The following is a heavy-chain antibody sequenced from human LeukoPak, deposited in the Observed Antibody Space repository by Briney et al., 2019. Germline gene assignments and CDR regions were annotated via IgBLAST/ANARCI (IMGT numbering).Heavy chain of an antibody. CDR3: VAEEYGTGSYYKSSV. Sequence: SETLSLTCIVSAGSIGSDALYWVWIRQSPGKGLEWIGSIHYTRSYSGTTYYNPSLESRVTVSTDRSKNLCSLKLTSVTAADTAVYYCVAEEYGTGSYYKSSVWGKGTLVTVSS. D-gene: IGHD3-10*01. V-gene: IGHV4-39*01. CDR1: AGSIGSDALY. J-gene: IGHJ4*02. CDR2: IHYTRSYSGTT.